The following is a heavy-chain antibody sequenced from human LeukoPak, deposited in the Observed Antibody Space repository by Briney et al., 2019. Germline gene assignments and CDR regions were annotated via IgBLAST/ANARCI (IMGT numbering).Heavy chain of an antibody. D-gene: IGHD2-15*01. CDR1: GFTFSSYS. J-gene: IGHJ5*02. CDR3: ASLPATATPFDP. V-gene: IGHV3-21*01. Sequence: PGGSLRLSCAASGFTFSSYSMNWVRQAPGKGLEWVSSISSSSSYIYYADSVKGRFTISRDNAKNSLYLQMNSLRAEDTAVYYCASLPATATPFDPWGQGTLVTVSS. CDR2: ISSSSSYI.